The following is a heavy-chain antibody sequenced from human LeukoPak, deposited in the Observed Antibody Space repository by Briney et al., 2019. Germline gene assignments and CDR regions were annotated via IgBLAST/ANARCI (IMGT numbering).Heavy chain of an antibody. D-gene: IGHD3-10*01. CDR2: IKQDGSEK. J-gene: IGHJ6*02. CDR1: GFTFSSYW. V-gene: IGHV3-7*01. Sequence: SGGSLRLSCAASGFTFSSYWMSWVRQAPGKGLEWVANIKQDGSEKYYADSVKGRFTISRDNAKNSLYLQMNSLGAEDTAVYYCARDFNILLWFGESTYGMDVWGQGTTVTVSS. CDR3: ARDFNILLWFGESTYGMDV.